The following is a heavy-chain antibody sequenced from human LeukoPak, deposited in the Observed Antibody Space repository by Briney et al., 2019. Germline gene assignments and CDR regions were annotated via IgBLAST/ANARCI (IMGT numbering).Heavy chain of an antibody. CDR1: GFTFSSYD. CDR3: AKDRHAPGRYCSSAICFPLDI. Sequence: GGSLRLSCAASGFTFSSYDMSWIRQAPGKGLEWVSVISGSGSSTYYADSVKGRFTISRDNSKSTMYLQMNSLRAEDTAVYYCAKDRHAPGRYCSSAICFPLDIWGQGTLVTVSS. CDR2: ISGSGSST. V-gene: IGHV3-23*01. D-gene: IGHD2-2*01. J-gene: IGHJ5*02.